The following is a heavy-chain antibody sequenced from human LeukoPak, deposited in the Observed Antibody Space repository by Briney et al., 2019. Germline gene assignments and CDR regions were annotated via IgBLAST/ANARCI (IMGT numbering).Heavy chain of an antibody. D-gene: IGHD6-13*01. CDR3: ARPSLHTAGIAAAGGFFY. Sequence: GRSLRLSCAASGFTFSSYAMHWVCQAPGKGLEWVAVISYDGGNKYYADSVKGRFTISRDNSKNTLYLQMNSLRAEDTAVYYCARPSLHTAGIAAAGGFFYWGQGTLVTVSS. J-gene: IGHJ4*02. CDR2: ISYDGGNK. V-gene: IGHV3-30*04. CDR1: GFTFSSYA.